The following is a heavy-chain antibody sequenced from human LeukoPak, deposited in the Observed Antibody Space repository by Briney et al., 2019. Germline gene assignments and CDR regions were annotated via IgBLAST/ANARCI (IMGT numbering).Heavy chain of an antibody. CDR1: GFTFSSYG. CDR3: AKAPFSSQSNYFDY. V-gene: IGHV3-33*06. J-gene: IGHJ4*02. Sequence: PGGSLRLSCAASGFTFSSYGMHWVRQAPGKGLEWVAVIWYDGSNKYYADSVKGRFTISRDNSKNTLYLQMNSLRAEDTAVYYCAKAPFSSQSNYFDYWGQGTLVTVSS. CDR2: IWYDGSNK.